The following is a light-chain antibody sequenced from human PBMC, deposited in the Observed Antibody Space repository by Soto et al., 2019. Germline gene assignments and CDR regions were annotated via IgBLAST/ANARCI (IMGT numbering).Light chain of an antibody. CDR2: GNN. CDR3: QSYDSSLNWV. Sequence: SVLTQPPSVSGAPGQSVTISCTGSSSNIGAGYDVHWYQRLPGAAPRLLIYGNNHRPSGVPYRFSASRSGPSASLAITGLQAEDEADYYCQSYDSSLNWVFGGGTKVTVL. CDR1: SSNIGAGYD. V-gene: IGLV1-40*01. J-gene: IGLJ3*02.